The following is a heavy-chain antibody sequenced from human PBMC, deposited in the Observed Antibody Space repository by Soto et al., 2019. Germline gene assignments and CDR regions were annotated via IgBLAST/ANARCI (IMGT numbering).Heavy chain of an antibody. V-gene: IGHV4-34*01. CDR3: ARASSSSHHFDY. D-gene: IGHD6-6*01. CDR2: INNSGST. J-gene: IGHJ4*02. CDR1: GGSFSGYS. Sequence: PSETLSLTCAVYGGSFSGYSWSWIRQPPGKGLEWIGEINNSGSTNYSPSLKSRVTISVDTSKNQFSLKLSSVTAADTAVYYCARASSSSHHFDYWGQGTLVTVSS.